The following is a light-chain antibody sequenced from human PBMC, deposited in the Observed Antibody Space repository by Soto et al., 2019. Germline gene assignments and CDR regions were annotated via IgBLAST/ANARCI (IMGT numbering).Light chain of an antibody. CDR3: QQSYNIPLT. V-gene: IGKV1-39*01. Sequence: DIQMTQSPSSLSVSVGDRVTITCRASQIIINFLNWYQQRPGKAPKLLISAASSLQSGVPSRFSGSGSGTDFTLTINNLQPEDFATYYCQQSYNIPLTFGGGTKVDIK. CDR2: AAS. CDR1: QIIINF. J-gene: IGKJ4*01.